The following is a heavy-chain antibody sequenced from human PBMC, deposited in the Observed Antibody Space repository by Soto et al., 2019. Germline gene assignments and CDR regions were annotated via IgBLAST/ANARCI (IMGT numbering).Heavy chain of an antibody. CDR1: GFTFSSYS. Sequence: PGGSLRLSCAASGFTFSSYSMNWVRQAPGKGLEWVSSISSSSSYIYYADSVKGRFTISRDNAKNSLYLQMNSLRAEDTAVYYCAREKKVRFGGPARYCSSTSCQTDWFDPWGQGTLVTVSS. J-gene: IGHJ5*02. V-gene: IGHV3-21*01. D-gene: IGHD2-2*01. CDR2: ISSSSSYI. CDR3: AREKKVRFGGPARYCSSTSCQTDWFDP.